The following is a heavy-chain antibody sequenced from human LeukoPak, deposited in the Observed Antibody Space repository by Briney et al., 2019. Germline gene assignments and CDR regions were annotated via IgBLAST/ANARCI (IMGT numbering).Heavy chain of an antibody. J-gene: IGHJ4*03. Sequence: PSETLSLTCTVSGGPISNYYWSWIRQPAGKGLEWIGRIYSSGTTIYNPSLKSRVTMLVDTSKNQFSLKLSSVTAADTAVYFCASGSSGYDPWGHGNEVTVSS. CDR3: ASGSSGYDP. CDR2: IYSSGTT. D-gene: IGHD5-12*01. V-gene: IGHV4-4*07. CDR1: GGPISNYY.